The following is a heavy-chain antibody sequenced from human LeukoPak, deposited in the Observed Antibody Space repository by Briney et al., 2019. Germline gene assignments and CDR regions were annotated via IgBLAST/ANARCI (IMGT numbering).Heavy chain of an antibody. J-gene: IGHJ4*02. D-gene: IGHD3-22*01. Sequence: SETLSLTCTVSGGSISSYYWSWIRQPAGKGLEWIGRIYTSGSTNYNPSLKSRVTMSVDTSKNQFSLKLSSVTAADTAVYYCARDTPHTYYYDSSGHYYFDYWGQGTLVTVSS. CDR3: ARDTPHTYYYDSSGHYYFDY. V-gene: IGHV4-4*07. CDR1: GGSISSYY. CDR2: IYTSGST.